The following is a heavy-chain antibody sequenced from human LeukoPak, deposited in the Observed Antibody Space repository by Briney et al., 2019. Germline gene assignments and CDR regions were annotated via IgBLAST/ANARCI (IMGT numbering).Heavy chain of an antibody. CDR2: IIPILGIA. D-gene: IGHD2-15*01. CDR3: AEDCSGGSCYQGSAFDI. Sequence: ASVKVSCKASGGTFSSYAISWVRQAPGQGGEWMGRIIPILGIANYAQKFQGRVTITADKSTSTAYMELSSLRSEDTAVYYCAEDCSGGSCYQGSAFDIWGQGTMVTVSS. CDR1: GGTFSSYA. V-gene: IGHV1-69*04. J-gene: IGHJ3*02.